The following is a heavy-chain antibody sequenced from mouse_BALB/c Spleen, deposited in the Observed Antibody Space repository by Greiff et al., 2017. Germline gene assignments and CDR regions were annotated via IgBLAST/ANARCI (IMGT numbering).Heavy chain of an antibody. D-gene: IGHD2-4*01. Sequence: EVQLQQSGAELVRSGASVKLSCTASGFNIKDYYMHWVKQRPEQGLEWIGWIDPENGDTEYAPKFQGKATMTADTSSNTAYLQLSSLTSEDTAVYYCTSYDYEVYYYAMDYWGQGTSVTVSS. J-gene: IGHJ4*01. CDR3: TSYDYEVYYYAMDY. CDR2: IDPENGDT. CDR1: GFNIKDYY. V-gene: IGHV14-4*02.